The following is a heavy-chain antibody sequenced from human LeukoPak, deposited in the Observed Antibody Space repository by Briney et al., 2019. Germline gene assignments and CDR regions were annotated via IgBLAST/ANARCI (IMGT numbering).Heavy chain of an antibody. CDR2: IYYSGST. CDR1: GGSISSSSYY. V-gene: IGHV4-39*01. D-gene: IGHD4-23*01. CDR3: ARQRWGPRAYWFDP. Sequence: SDTVSLTCTVSGGSISSSSYYWGWIRQPPGKGLEWIRSIYYSGSTYYNPSLKSRVTICVDTSKNQFSLKLSSVTAADTAVYSCARQRWGPRAYWFDPWGQGTLVSVSS. J-gene: IGHJ5*02.